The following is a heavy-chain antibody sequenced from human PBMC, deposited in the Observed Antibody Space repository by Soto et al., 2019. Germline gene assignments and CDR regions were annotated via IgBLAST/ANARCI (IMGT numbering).Heavy chain of an antibody. D-gene: IGHD3-22*01. Sequence: QVQLQESGPGLVKPSETLSLTCTVSGGPISGDYWSWIRQSPGKGLEWIAYLDHTGSTKNNPSLKNGVSISVVTSKNQVSLNLSSVTAADTAVHYCARHGREDSRGLYSWFDPWGQGILVTVSS. V-gene: IGHV4-59*08. CDR2: LDHTGST. J-gene: IGHJ5*02. CDR3: ARHGREDSRGLYSWFDP. CDR1: GGPISGDY.